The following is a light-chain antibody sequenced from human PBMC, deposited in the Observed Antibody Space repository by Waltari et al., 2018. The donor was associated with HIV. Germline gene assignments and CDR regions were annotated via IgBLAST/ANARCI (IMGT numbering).Light chain of an antibody. Sequence: DIQMTQSPSSLSASVRDRVTITCRASQGISNSLAWYQQKPGKAPKLLLYAASRLESGVPSRFGGSGSGTDYTLTISSLQPEDFATYYCQQYYTTSVTFGQGTKLAIK. CDR1: QGISNS. CDR2: AAS. CDR3: QQYYTTSVT. V-gene: IGKV1-NL1*01. J-gene: IGKJ2*01.